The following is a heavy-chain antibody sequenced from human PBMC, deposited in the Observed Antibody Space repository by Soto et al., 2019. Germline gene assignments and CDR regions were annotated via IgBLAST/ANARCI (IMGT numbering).Heavy chain of an antibody. CDR1: GGSFSGYY. Sequence: SETLSLTCAVYGGSFSGYYWSWIRQPPGKGLEWIGEINHSGSTNYNPSLKSRVTISVDTSKNQFSLKLSSVTAADTAVYYCAGGRNQIAVAARRQTDYGGKGPLVTSP. CDR3: AGGRNQIAVAARRQTDY. V-gene: IGHV4-34*01. J-gene: IGHJ4*02. D-gene: IGHD6-19*01. CDR2: INHSGST.